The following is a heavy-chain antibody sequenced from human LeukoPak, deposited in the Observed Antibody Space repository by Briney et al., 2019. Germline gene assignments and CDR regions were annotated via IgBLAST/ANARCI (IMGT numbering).Heavy chain of an antibody. CDR2: ISYDGSNK. CDR3: AKEENSYRYQYDY. V-gene: IGHV3-30*18. J-gene: IGHJ4*02. Sequence: PGESLRLSCAASGFTFSSYGMHWVRQAPGKGLEWVAIISYDGSNKYYADSVKGRFTISRDNSKNTLYLQMNSLRAEDTAVYYCAKEENSYRYQYDYWGQGPLVSVSS. D-gene: IGHD5-18*01. CDR1: GFTFSSYG.